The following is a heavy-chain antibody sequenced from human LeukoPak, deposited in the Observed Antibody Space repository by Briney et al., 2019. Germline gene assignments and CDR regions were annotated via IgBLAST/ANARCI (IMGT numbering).Heavy chain of an antibody. CDR3: ARDRGLRDAFDI. CDR1: GYTFTGYY. J-gene: IGHJ3*02. CDR2: INPNSGGT. D-gene: IGHD4-17*01. Sequence: ASVKVSCKASGYTFTGYYMHWVRQAPGQGLEWMGWINPNSGGTNYAQKFQGRVTMTRDTSISTAYMELSRLRSGDTAVYYCARDRGLRDAFDIWGQGTMVTVSS. V-gene: IGHV1-2*02.